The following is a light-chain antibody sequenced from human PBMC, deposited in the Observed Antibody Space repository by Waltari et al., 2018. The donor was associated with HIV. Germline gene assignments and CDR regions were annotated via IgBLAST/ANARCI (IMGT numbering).Light chain of an antibody. CDR3: TTWDDRLNALV. V-gene: IGLV1-44*01. CDR1: RSNIGSNT. CDR2: SKN. J-gene: IGLJ3*02. Sequence: QSVLTQPPSASGTPGQTVTISCSGSRSNIGSNTVNWYQHLPGTAPKLLIYSKNVRPSGGPDRFSGFKSGTSASLAISGLQSQDEADYYCTTWDDRLNALVFGGGTEVTVL.